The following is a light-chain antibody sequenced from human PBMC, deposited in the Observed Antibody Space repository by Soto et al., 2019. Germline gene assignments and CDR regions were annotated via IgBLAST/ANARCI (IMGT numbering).Light chain of an antibody. CDR1: QSLSSNY. CDR3: QHYGSSLWT. CDR2: GAS. V-gene: IGKV3-20*01. J-gene: IGKJ1*01. Sequence: EIVLTQSPGTLSLSPGERAALSCRASQSLSSNYLAWYQQKPGQAPRLLIYGASNTAPGIPDRFSGRGSGTDFMLTISRLEPEDFAGYYCQHYGSSLWTFGQGTKVEIK.